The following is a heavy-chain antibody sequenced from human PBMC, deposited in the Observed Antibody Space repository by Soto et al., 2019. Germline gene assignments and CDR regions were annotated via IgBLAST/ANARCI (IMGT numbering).Heavy chain of an antibody. CDR3: ARDRSGDYYYMDV. Sequence: GGSLRLSCAASGFTFSSYGMHWVRQAPGKGLEWVAVIWYDGSNKYYADSVKGRFTISRDNSKNTLYLQMNSLRAEDTAVYYCARDRSGDYYYMDVWGKGTTVTVSS. V-gene: IGHV3-33*01. CDR1: GFTFSSYG. D-gene: IGHD3-3*01. J-gene: IGHJ6*03. CDR2: IWYDGSNK.